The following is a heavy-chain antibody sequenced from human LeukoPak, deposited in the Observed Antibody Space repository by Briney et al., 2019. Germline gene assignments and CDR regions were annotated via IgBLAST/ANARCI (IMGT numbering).Heavy chain of an antibody. Sequence: GGSLRLSCAAFGFTVSSNYMNWVRQAPGKGLEWVSVIYSDASTYYADSVKGRFAISRDNSQNTLYLQMNSLRAEDTAVYYCAQLDVLRSDYFESWGQGTLVTVSS. CDR2: IYSDAST. CDR3: AQLDVLRSDYFES. CDR1: GFTVSSNY. D-gene: IGHD1-1*01. V-gene: IGHV3-66*01. J-gene: IGHJ4*02.